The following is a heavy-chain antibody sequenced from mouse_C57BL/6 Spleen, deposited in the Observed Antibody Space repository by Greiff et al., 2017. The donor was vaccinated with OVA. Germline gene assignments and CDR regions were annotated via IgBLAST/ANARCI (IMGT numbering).Heavy chain of an antibody. CDR1: GYAFSSYW. D-gene: IGHD2-4*01. J-gene: IGHJ2*01. CDR3: ARKGDYDGFDY. V-gene: IGHV1-80*01. Sequence: QVQLQQSGAELVKPGASVKISCKASGYAFSSYWMNWVKQRPGKGLEWIGQIYPGDGDTNYNGKFKGKATLTADKSSSTAYMQLSSLTSEDAAVYFCARKGDYDGFDYWGQGTTLTVSS. CDR2: IYPGDGDT.